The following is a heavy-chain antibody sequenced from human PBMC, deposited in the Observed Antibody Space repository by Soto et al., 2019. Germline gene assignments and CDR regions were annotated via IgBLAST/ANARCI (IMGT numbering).Heavy chain of an antibody. J-gene: IGHJ4*02. Sequence: SETLSLTCTVSGGSISSSSYYWGWIRQPPGKGLEWIGSIYYSGSTYYNPSLKSRVTISVDTSKNQFSLKLSSVTAADTAVYYCASPQRGYSGYVRFDYWGQGTLVTV. CDR3: ASPQRGYSGYVRFDY. V-gene: IGHV4-39*01. CDR1: GGSISSSSYY. D-gene: IGHD5-12*01. CDR2: IYYSGST.